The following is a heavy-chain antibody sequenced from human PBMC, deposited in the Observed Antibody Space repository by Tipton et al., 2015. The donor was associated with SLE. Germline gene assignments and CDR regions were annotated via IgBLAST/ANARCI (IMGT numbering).Heavy chain of an antibody. Sequence: TLSLTCSVSGSSISSYHWGWIRQPPGKGLEWIGSIYHSGNSYYNPSLKSRLSMSIDTSKNQVFLRLSSVTAADTAVYYCARHDYDSNGYYQHYFDYWGQGTLVTVSS. J-gene: IGHJ4*02. V-gene: IGHV4-38-2*01. CDR1: GSSISSYH. CDR2: IYHSGNS. D-gene: IGHD3-22*01. CDR3: ARHDYDSNGYYQHYFDY.